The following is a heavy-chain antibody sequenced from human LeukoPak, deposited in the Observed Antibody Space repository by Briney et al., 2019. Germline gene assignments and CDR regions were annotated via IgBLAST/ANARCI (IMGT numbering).Heavy chain of an antibody. J-gene: IGHJ4*02. CDR2: ISSSGSTI. V-gene: IGHV3-11*01. CDR1: GFTFSDYY. Sequence: GGSLRLSCAASGFTFSDYYMSWIRQAPGKGLEWVSYISSSGSTIYYADSVKGRFTISRDNAKDSLYLQMNSLRAEDTAVYYCARAGDQKHPCYDYWGQGTLVTVSS. D-gene: IGHD2-15*01. CDR3: ARAGDQKHPCYDY.